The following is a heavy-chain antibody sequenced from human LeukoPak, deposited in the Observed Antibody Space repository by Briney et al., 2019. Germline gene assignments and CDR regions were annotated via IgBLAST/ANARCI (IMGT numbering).Heavy chain of an antibody. J-gene: IGHJ5*02. Sequence: GGSLRLSCAASGFTFSSYAMHWVRQAPGKGLEYVSAISSNGGSTYYANSVKGRFTISRDNSKNTLYLQMGSLRAEDMAVYYCARDRLGGIAAAGTNNWFDPWGQGTLVTVSS. CDR1: GFTFSSYA. D-gene: IGHD6-13*01. CDR2: ISSNGGST. V-gene: IGHV3-64*01. CDR3: ARDRLGGIAAAGTNNWFDP.